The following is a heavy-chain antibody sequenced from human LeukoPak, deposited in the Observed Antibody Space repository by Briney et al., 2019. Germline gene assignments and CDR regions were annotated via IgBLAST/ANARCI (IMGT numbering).Heavy chain of an antibody. CDR2: IYYSGST. Sequence: SETLSLTCTVSGGSISSSSYYWGWIRQPPGKGLEWIGSIYYSGSTYYNPSLKSRVTISVDTSKNQFSLKLSSVTAADTAVYYCARHLGGHNWFDPWGQGTLVTASS. D-gene: IGHD3-16*01. CDR1: GGSISSSSYY. J-gene: IGHJ5*02. V-gene: IGHV4-39*01. CDR3: ARHLGGHNWFDP.